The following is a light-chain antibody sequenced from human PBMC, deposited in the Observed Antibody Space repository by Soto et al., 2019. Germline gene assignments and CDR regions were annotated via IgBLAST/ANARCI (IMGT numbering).Light chain of an antibody. V-gene: IGKV1-5*01. J-gene: IGKJ1*01. CDR3: QEYTTYSRT. Sequence: DIQMTQSPSTLSAYVGDRVTITCRASQGISRWLAWYQQKPGKAPTVLIYDASTLESGVPSRLSGGGSGTEFTLTITSLQPDDFATYYCQEYTTYSRTFGQGTKVDIK. CDR1: QGISRW. CDR2: DAS.